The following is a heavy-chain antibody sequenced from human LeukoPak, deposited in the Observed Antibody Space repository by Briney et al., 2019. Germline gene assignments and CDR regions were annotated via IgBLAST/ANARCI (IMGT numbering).Heavy chain of an antibody. D-gene: IGHD6-13*01. V-gene: IGHV3-30*03. Sequence: GGSLRLTCAASGFRLSNYEMHWVRQAPGKGLEWVATISYDGVTKYYGDSAKGRFTISRDTSTNTLFLQVDSLRAEDTAAYYCARDDGQLGDTWGQGTLVTVSS. CDR3: ARDDGQLGDT. CDR1: GFRLSNYE. CDR2: ISYDGVTK. J-gene: IGHJ4*02.